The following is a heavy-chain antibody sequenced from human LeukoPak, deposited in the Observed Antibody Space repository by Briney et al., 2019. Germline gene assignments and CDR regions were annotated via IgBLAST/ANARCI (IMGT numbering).Heavy chain of an antibody. CDR2: INHSGST. CDR1: GGSFSGYY. V-gene: IGHV4-34*01. Sequence: SETLSLTCADYGGSFSGYYWSWIRQPPGKGLEWIGEINHSGSTNYNPSLKSRVTISVDTSKNQFSLKLSSVTAADTAVYYCARHGLKYYYYMDVWGKGTTVTISS. CDR3: ARHGLKYYYYMDV. D-gene: IGHD3-10*01. J-gene: IGHJ6*03.